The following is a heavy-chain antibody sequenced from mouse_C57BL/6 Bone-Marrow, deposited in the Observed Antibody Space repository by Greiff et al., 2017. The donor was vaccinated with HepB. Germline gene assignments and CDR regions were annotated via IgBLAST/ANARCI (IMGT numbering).Heavy chain of an antibody. CDR3: ARSEGSIYWYFDV. J-gene: IGHJ1*03. CDR1: GYTFTSYG. D-gene: IGHD2-10*02. Sequence: VQLQQSGAELARPGASVKLSCQASGYTFTSYGISWVKQRTGQGLEWIGEIYPRSGNTYYNEKFKGKATLTADKSSSTAYMELRSLTSEDSAVYFCARSEGSIYWYFDVWGTGTTVTVSS. CDR2: IYPRSGNT. V-gene: IGHV1-81*01.